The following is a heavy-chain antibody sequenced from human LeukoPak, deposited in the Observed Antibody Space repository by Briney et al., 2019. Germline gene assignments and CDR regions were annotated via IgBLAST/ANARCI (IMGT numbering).Heavy chain of an antibody. CDR3: AGAGYYGPDY. CDR1: GYTFTSYD. V-gene: IGHV1-8*03. Sequence: ASVKVSCKASGYTFTSYDINWVRQATGQGLNWMGWMNPNSGNTGYAQKFQDRVTIIRNTSISPAYMELSSLRPEDTHVYYVAGAGYYGPDYWGQGTMVTVSS. J-gene: IGHJ4*02. CDR2: MNPNSGNT. D-gene: IGHD3-10*01.